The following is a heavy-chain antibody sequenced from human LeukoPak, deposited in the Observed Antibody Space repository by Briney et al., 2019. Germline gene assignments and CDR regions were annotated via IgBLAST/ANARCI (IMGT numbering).Heavy chain of an antibody. CDR1: GFTFSTYA. J-gene: IGHJ4*02. CDR3: ANGYSYGHFDY. D-gene: IGHD5-18*01. V-gene: IGHV3-48*03. CDR2: ISSSGSTI. Sequence: GGSLRLSCAASGFTFSTYAMTWVRQAPGKGLEWVSYISSSGSTIYYADSVKGRFTISRDNAKNSLYLQMNSLRAEDTAVYYCANGYSYGHFDYWGQGTLVTVSS.